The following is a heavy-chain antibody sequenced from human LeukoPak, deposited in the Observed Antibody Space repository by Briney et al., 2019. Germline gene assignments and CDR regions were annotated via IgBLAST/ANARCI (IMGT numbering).Heavy chain of an antibody. CDR1: GFTVSSNY. CDR3: ARDPDCSGGSCYEGGDY. CDR2: IYSGGST. Sequence: GGSLRLSCAASGFTVSSNYMSWVRQAPGKGLEWVSVIYSGGSTYYADSVKGRFTISRDNSKNTLYLQMNSLRAEDTAVYYCARDPDCSGGSCYEGGDYWGQGTLVTVSS. J-gene: IGHJ4*02. V-gene: IGHV3-53*01. D-gene: IGHD2-15*01.